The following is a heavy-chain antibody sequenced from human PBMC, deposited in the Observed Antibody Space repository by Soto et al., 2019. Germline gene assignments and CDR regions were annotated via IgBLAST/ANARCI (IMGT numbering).Heavy chain of an antibody. CDR3: ARGYYDFWSGYYKYSYYYYMDV. J-gene: IGHJ6*03. CDR2: INHSGST. D-gene: IGHD3-3*01. Sequence: SDTLSLTCAVYGVSFSGYYWSWIRQPPGKGLEWIGEINHSGSTNYNPSLKSRVTISVDTSKNQFSLKLSSVTAADTAVYYCARGYYDFWSGYYKYSYYYYMDVWGKGTTVTVSS. CDR1: GVSFSGYY. V-gene: IGHV4-34*01.